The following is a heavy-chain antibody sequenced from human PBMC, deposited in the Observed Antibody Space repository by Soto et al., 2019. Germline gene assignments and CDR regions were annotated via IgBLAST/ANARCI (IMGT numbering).Heavy chain of an antibody. CDR2: VNWNGGST. D-gene: IGHD1-26*01. V-gene: IGHV3-20*04. CDR1: GFTFDDYG. CDR3: VRGASLNFDY. J-gene: IGHJ4*02. Sequence: EVQLVESGGGVLRPGGSLRLSCAASGFTFDDYGMSWARQAPGKGLEWVSGVNWNGGSTGYADSVKGRFTIPRDNAKNSLYLQMNSLRAEDTAFYYGVRGASLNFDYWGQGTLVTVSS.